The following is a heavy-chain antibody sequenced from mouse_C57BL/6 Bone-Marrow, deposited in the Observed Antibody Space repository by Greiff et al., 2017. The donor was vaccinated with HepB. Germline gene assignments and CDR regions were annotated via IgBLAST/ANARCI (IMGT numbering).Heavy chain of an antibody. CDR3: ARWITTVVAPAMDY. CDR2: INPNYGTT. D-gene: IGHD1-1*01. Sequence: VQLQQSGPELVKPGASVKISCKASGYSFTDYNMNWVKQSNGKSLEWIGVINPNYGTTSYNQKFKGKATLTVDQSSSTAYMQLNSLTSEDSAVYDCARWITTVVAPAMDYWGQGTSVTVSS. V-gene: IGHV1-39*01. J-gene: IGHJ4*01. CDR1: GYSFTDYN.